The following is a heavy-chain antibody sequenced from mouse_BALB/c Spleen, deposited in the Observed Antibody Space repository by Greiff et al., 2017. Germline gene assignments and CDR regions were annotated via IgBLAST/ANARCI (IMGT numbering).Heavy chain of an antibody. CDR1: GYTFTSYW. J-gene: IGHJ2*01. Sequence: QVQLQQPGAELVEPGAPVKLSCKASGYTFTSYWMNWVKQRPGRGLEWIGRIDPSDSETHYNQKFKDKATLTVDKSSSTAYIQLSSLTSEDSAGYYCARSTMIDYWGQGTTLTVSA. CDR2: IDPSDSET. V-gene: IGHV1-69*02. D-gene: IGHD2-4*01. CDR3: ARSTMIDY.